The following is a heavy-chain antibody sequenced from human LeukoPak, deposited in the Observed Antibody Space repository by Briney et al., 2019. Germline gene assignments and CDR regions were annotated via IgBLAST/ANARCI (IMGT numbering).Heavy chain of an antibody. V-gene: IGHV3-9*01. D-gene: IGHD2-15*01. CDR1: GFTFDDYA. CDR2: ISWNSGSI. Sequence: GRSLRLSCAASGFTFDDYAMHWVRQAPGKGLEWVSGISWNSGSIGYADSVKGRFTISRDNAKNSLYLQMNSLRAEDTAVYYCARVDCSGGSCLIDYWGQGTLVTVSS. J-gene: IGHJ4*02. CDR3: ARVDCSGGSCLIDY.